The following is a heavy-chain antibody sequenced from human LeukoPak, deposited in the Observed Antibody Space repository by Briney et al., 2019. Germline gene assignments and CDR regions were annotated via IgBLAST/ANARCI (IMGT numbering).Heavy chain of an antibody. CDR2: FSGSVDTT. CDR3: AKATLPTCGGARCYYFDN. V-gene: IGHV3-23*01. Sequence: GGSLRLSCAASGFTFTSYAMSWVRQTPGEGMEWVSTFSGSVDTTYYADSVKGRFTISRDNSKNTLDLQMNSLGAEDTAVYYSAKATLPTCGGARCYYFDNWGQGTLVTVSS. J-gene: IGHJ4*02. CDR1: GFTFTSYA. D-gene: IGHD2-15*01.